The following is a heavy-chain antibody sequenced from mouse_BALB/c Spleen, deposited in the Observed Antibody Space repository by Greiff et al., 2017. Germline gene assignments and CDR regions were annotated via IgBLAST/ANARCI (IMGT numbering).Heavy chain of an antibody. J-gene: IGHJ4*01. V-gene: IGHV1-66*01. CDR3: ARHGEVRRSYYAMDY. CDR1: GFSFSSCY. CDR2: IYAGTGGT. Sequence: QVQLQQSGAELVKPGASVTLSCKTSGFSFSSCYISWLKQKPGQSLEWIAWIYAGTGGTSYNQKFTGMAQLTVDTSSSTAYMQFSSLTTADSAIYYCARHGEVRRSYYAMDYWGQGTSVTVSS. D-gene: IGHD2-14*01.